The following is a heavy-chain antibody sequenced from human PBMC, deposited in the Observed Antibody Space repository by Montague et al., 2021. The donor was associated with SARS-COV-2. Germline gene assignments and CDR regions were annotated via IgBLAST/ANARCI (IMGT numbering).Heavy chain of an antibody. Sequence: TLSLTCTVSGGSISSGGYYWSWIRQHPGKGLEWIGYIYYSGSTYYNPSLKSRVTISVDTSKNQFSLKLSSVTAADTAVYYCARQRRGGLVSTPRFFDYWGQGTLVTVSS. CDR2: IYYSGST. CDR3: ARQRRGGLVSTPRFFDY. V-gene: IGHV4-31*03. CDR1: GGSISSGGYY. J-gene: IGHJ4*02. D-gene: IGHD6-19*01.